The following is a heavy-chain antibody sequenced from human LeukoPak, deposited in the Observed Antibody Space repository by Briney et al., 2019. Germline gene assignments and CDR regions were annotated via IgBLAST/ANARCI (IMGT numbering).Heavy chain of an antibody. V-gene: IGHV4-59*01. J-gene: IGHJ3*02. CDR2: IYYSGST. Sequence: SSETLSLTCTVSGGSISSYYWSWIRQPPGKGLEWIGYIYYSGSTNYNPSLKSRVTISVDTSKNQFSLKLSSVTAADTAVYYCARWRGNAFDIWGQGTMVTVSS. CDR3: ARWRGNAFDI. CDR1: GGSISSYY.